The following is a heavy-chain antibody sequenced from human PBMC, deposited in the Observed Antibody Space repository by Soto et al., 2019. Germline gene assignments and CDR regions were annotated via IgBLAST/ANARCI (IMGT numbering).Heavy chain of an antibody. CDR2: ISGSGGST. J-gene: IGHJ4*02. Sequence: EVQLLESGGGLVQPGGSLRLSCAASGFTFSSYAMRWVRQAPVKGLEWVSAISGSGGSTYYADSVTGRFTISRDNSKNTLNLQMNSVRAEDPAVYYCARRGSGSYYDYWGQGTLVTVSS. D-gene: IGHD1-26*01. CDR1: GFTFSSYA. CDR3: ARRGSGSYYDY. V-gene: IGHV3-23*01.